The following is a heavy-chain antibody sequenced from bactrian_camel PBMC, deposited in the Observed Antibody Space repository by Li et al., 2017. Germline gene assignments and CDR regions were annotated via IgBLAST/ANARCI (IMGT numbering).Heavy chain of an antibody. J-gene: IGHJ4*01. CDR2: IYTVGGNA. CDR3: AGVERERLCRWTEFSY. D-gene: IGHD4*01. Sequence: HVQLVESGGGSVQPGGSLRLSCAASGYTDISDCMGWFRQAPGQEREGVGFIYTVGGNAYYNESVEGRFTISQDKAKNTVYLQMESLKPEDTATYYCAGVERERLCRWTEFSYWGQGTQVTVS. V-gene: IGHV3S1*01. CDR1: GYTDISDC.